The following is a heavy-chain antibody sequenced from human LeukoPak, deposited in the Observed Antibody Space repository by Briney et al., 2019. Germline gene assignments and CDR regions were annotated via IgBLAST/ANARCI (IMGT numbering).Heavy chain of an antibody. V-gene: IGHV3-7*01. CDR2: IKQDGSEK. CDR3: AREDDFWSGYPNFDY. D-gene: IGHD3-3*01. Sequence: GRTLRLSCAASGFTFSSYWMSWVRQAPGKGLEWVANIKQDGSEKYYVDSVKGRFTISRDNAKNSLYLQMNSLRAEDTAVYYCAREDDFWSGYPNFDYWGQGTLVTVSS. CDR1: GFTFSSYW. J-gene: IGHJ4*02.